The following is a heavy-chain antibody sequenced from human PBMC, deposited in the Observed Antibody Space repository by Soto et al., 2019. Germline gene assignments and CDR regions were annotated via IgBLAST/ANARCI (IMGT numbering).Heavy chain of an antibody. Sequence: EVQLVESGGGLVKPGGSLRLSCAASGFTFSRYSMNWVRQAPGKGLEWVSSISSSSSYIYYADSVKGRFTISRDNAKNSLYLQMNILRAEDTAVDYCARDLYSSSARYFDYCGQGTLVTVSS. J-gene: IGHJ4*02. V-gene: IGHV3-21*01. CDR3: ARDLYSSSARYFDY. CDR1: GFTFSRYS. CDR2: ISSSSSYI. D-gene: IGHD6-6*01.